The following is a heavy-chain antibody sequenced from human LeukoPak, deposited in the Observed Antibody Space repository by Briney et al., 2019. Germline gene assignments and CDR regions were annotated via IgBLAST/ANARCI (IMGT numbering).Heavy chain of an antibody. CDR2: INPSGGST. J-gene: IGHJ4*02. Sequence: ASVKVSCKASGYTFTSYYMHWVRQAPGQGLEWMGIINPSGGSTSYAQKFQGRVTMTRDTSTSTVYMELSSLRSEDTAVYYCASGAVYDSSGYYRDYFDYWGQGTLVTVSS. V-gene: IGHV1-46*01. CDR3: ASGAVYDSSGYYRDYFDY. D-gene: IGHD3-22*01. CDR1: GYTFTSYY.